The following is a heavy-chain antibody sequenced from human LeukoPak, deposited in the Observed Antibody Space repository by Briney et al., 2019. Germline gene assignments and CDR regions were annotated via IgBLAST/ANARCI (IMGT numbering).Heavy chain of an antibody. CDR3: ARPPYCSSTSCQYYFDY. V-gene: IGHV3-7*01. CDR2: IKQDGSEK. J-gene: IGHJ4*02. D-gene: IGHD2-2*01. CDR1: GFTFSSYW. Sequence: GGSLRLSCAASGFTFSSYWMSWVRQAPGKGLEWVANIKQDGSEKYYVDSVKGRFTISRDNAKNSLYLQMNSLRAEDTAVYYCARPPYCSSTSCQYYFDYWGQGTLVTVSS.